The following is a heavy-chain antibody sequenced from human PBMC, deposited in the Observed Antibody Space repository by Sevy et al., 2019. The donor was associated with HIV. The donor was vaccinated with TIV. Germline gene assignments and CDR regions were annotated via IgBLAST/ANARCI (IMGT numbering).Heavy chain of an antibody. J-gene: IGHJ5*02. CDR3: ARGLVFVQDYDFWGDHAGGWFDP. V-gene: IGHV3-30-3*01. D-gene: IGHD3-3*01. CDR2: ISYDGSNK. CDR1: GFTFSSYA. Sequence: GGSLRLSCAASGFTFSSYAMHWVRQAPGKGLEWVAVISYDGSNKYYADSVKGRFTISRDNSKNTLYLQMNSLRAGDTAVYYCARGLVFVQDYDFWGDHAGGWFDPWGQGTLVTVSS.